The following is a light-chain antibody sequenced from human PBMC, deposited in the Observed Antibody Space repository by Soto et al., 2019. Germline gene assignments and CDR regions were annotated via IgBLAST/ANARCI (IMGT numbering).Light chain of an antibody. Sequence: QSALAQPRSVSGSLGQSVTISCTGTSSDVGAYKYVSWYQQHPGKAPKLMIFDVRNRLSGVSNRFSGSKSGNTASLTISGLQSEDEADYYCTSYTPTGALVFGSGTKVTVL. CDR1: SSDVGAYKY. CDR2: DVR. CDR3: TSYTPTGALV. J-gene: IGLJ6*01. V-gene: IGLV2-14*03.